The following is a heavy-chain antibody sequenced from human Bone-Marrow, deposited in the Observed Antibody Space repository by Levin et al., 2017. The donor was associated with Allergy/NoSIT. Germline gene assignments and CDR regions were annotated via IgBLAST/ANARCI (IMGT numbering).Heavy chain of an antibody. CDR3: TTWFLVVAPAIPYYYYGMDV. Sequence: GESLKISCAASGFTFSNVWVSWVRQAPGKGLEWVGRIKSKTDGGTTDYAALVKGRFIISRDDSKNTLYLQMNSLTPEDTALYYCTTWFLVVAPAIPYYYYGMDVWGQGTTVTVSS. CDR2: IKSKTDGGTT. D-gene: IGHD2-21*02. V-gene: IGHV3-15*01. CDR1: GFTFSNVW. J-gene: IGHJ6*02.